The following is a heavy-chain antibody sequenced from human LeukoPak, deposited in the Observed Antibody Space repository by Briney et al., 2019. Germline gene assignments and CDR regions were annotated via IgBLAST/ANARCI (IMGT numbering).Heavy chain of an antibody. CDR2: IYPGDSDT. J-gene: IGHJ3*02. V-gene: IGHV5-51*01. CDR3: ARQAWWETTTGAFDI. CDR1: GYSFTSYW. Sequence: GESLKSSCKGSGYSFTSYWIGRVRQMPGKGREWMGTIYPGDSDTGYSPSFQGQVTISADKSISTAYLQRSSLKAWDTAMYYCARQAWWETTTGAFDIWGQGTMVTVSS. D-gene: IGHD1-26*01.